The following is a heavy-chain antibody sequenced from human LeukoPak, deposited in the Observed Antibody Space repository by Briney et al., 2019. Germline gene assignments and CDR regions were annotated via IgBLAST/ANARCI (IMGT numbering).Heavy chain of an antibody. Sequence: GGSLRLSCAASGFTFSSYAMSWVRQAPGKGLEWVSAISGSGGSTYYADSVKGRFTISRDNSKNTLYLQMNSLRAEDTAVYYCAKAQYSSGWYATDDAFDIWGHGTMVTVSS. CDR2: ISGSGGST. CDR3: AKAQYSSGWYATDDAFDI. D-gene: IGHD6-19*01. CDR1: GFTFSSYA. V-gene: IGHV3-23*01. J-gene: IGHJ3*02.